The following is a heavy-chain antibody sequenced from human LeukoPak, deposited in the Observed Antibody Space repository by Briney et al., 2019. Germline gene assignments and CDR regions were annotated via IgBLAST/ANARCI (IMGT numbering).Heavy chain of an antibody. Sequence: GASVKVSCKASGGTFSSYTISWVRQAPGQGLEWMGGIIPIFGTANYAQKFQGRVTITADESTSTAYMELSSLRSEDTAVYYCAREPAASGDPWGQGTLVTVSS. J-gene: IGHJ5*02. CDR3: AREPAASGDP. D-gene: IGHD2-2*01. V-gene: IGHV1-69*13. CDR1: GGTFSSYT. CDR2: IIPIFGTA.